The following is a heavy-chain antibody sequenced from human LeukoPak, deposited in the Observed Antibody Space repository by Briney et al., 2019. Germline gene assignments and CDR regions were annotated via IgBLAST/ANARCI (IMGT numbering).Heavy chain of an antibody. D-gene: IGHD3-10*01. CDR1: GYTFTGYY. CDR2: INPNSGGT. Sequence: GASVKVSCKASGYTFTGYYMHWVRQAPGQGLGWMGRINPNSGGTNYAQKFQGRVTMTRDTSISTAYMELSRLRSDDTAVYYCAGTYGSGSYYNHWGQGTLVTVSS. V-gene: IGHV1-2*06. CDR3: AGTYGSGSYYNH. J-gene: IGHJ5*02.